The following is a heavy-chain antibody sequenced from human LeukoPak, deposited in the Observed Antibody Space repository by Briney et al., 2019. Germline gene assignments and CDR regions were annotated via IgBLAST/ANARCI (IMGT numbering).Heavy chain of an antibody. V-gene: IGHV4-59*08. CDR3: ARQTGSGLFILP. CDR2: IYYSGST. J-gene: IGHJ4*02. CDR1: GGSISSYY. Sequence: TSETLSLTCTVSGGSISSYYGNWIRQPPGKGLEWIGYIYYSGSTNYNPSLKSRVTISVDTSKNQFSLRLTSVTAADTAVYYCARQTGSGLFILPGGQGTLVTVSS. D-gene: IGHD3/OR15-3a*01.